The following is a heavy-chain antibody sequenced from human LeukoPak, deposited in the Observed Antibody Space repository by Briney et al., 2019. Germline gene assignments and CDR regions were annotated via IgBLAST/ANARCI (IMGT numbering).Heavy chain of an antibody. CDR3: EKGQGWTPRGMDV. D-gene: IGHD2-15*01. J-gene: IGHJ6*01. CDR1: GFAFSSYG. CDR2: ISYDGSNK. V-gene: IGHV3-30*03. Sequence: GRSLRLSCAASGFAFSSYGMHWVRQAPGKGLEWVAVISYDGSNKYYADSVKGRFTISRDNSKNTLYLQMNSLRAEDTAVYYGEKGQGWTPRGMDVGGKGPRS.